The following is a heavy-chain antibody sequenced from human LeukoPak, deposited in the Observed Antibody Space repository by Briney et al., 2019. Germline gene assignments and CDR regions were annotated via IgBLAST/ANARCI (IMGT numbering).Heavy chain of an antibody. CDR3: ARGHGIAVANTGVGWFDP. Sequence: GASVKVSCKASGYTFTSYYMHWVRQAPGQGLEWMGVINSSGGWTSNAQKFQGRVTMTGDMSTSTVYMELSSLRSEDTAVYYCARGHGIAVANTGVGWFDPWGQGTLVTVSS. V-gene: IGHV1-46*01. D-gene: IGHD6-19*01. CDR2: INSSGGWT. J-gene: IGHJ5*02. CDR1: GYTFTSYY.